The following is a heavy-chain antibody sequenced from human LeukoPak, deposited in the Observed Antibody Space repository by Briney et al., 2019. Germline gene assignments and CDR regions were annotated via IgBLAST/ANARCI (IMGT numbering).Heavy chain of an antibody. CDR3: AREMRLERQPYYYYYYMDV. CDR1: GYTFTGYY. Sequence: ASVKVSCKASGYTFTGYYMHWVRQAPGQGLEWMGWINPNSGGTNYAQKFQGRVTMTRDTSISTAYMELSRLRSDDTAVYYCAREMRLERQPYYYYYYMDVWGKGTTVTVSS. V-gene: IGHV1-2*02. D-gene: IGHD1-1*01. J-gene: IGHJ6*03. CDR2: INPNSGGT.